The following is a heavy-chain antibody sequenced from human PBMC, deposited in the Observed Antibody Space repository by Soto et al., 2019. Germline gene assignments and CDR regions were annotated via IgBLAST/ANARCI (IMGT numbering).Heavy chain of an antibody. D-gene: IGHD6-6*01. J-gene: IGHJ3*02. CDR2: IYWDDDK. V-gene: IGHV2-5*02. CDR3: AHGIVDAAYSSSSGAFDI. Sequence: QITLKESGPSLVKPTQTLTLTCTFSGFSLSTSGVGVGWIRQPPGKALEWLALIYWDDDKHYSPSLKSRLTITKDNSKNQVVLTMTNMDPVDTATYYCAHGIVDAAYSSSSGAFDIWGQGTMVTVSS. CDR1: GFSLSTSGVG.